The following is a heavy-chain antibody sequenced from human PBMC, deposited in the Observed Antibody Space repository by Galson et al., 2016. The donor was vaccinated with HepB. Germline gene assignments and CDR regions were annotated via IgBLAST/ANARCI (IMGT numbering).Heavy chain of an antibody. CDR1: GFTFGRHG. V-gene: IGHV3-33*01. J-gene: IGHJ6*02. Sequence: SLRLSCAASGFTFGRHGMHWVRQAPGKGPEWVAVIWYDGSNKYYADSAKGRFTISRDNSENTVYLQMNSLRADDTAVYYCARDRGVYVYYSYGMDVWGQGTTVAVSS. D-gene: IGHD2-8*01. CDR2: IWYDGSNK. CDR3: ARDRGVYVYYSYGMDV.